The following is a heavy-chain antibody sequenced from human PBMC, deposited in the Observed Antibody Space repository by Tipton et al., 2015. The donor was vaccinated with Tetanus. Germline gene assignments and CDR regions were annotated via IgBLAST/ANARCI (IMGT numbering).Heavy chain of an antibody. Sequence: VQLVQSGAEVKKPGASVKVSCKASGYTFTGYYMHWVRQAPGQGPEWMGWIKPNSGGTNSAQKFQSRVTMTRDTSISTAYMELCGLRSDDTAVYYCASSVLTARYYDFWSGPSLYGMDVWGQGTTVTVSS. CDR2: IKPNSGGT. CDR1: GYTFTGYY. V-gene: IGHV1-2*02. D-gene: IGHD3-3*01. J-gene: IGHJ6*02. CDR3: ASSVLTARYYDFWSGPSLYGMDV.